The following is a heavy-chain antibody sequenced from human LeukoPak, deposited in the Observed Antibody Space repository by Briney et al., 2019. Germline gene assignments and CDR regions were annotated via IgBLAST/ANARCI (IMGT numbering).Heavy chain of an antibody. Sequence: SETLSLTCTVSGGSISSYYWSWIRQPAGKGLEWIGRIYTSGSTNYNPSLKSRVTMSVDTSKNQFSLKLSSVTAADTAVYYCARDTVSYYDILKDDYYYMDVWGKGTTVTVSS. D-gene: IGHD3-9*01. J-gene: IGHJ6*03. CDR3: ARDTVSYYDILKDDYYYMDV. CDR2: IYTSGST. CDR1: GGSISSYY. V-gene: IGHV4-4*07.